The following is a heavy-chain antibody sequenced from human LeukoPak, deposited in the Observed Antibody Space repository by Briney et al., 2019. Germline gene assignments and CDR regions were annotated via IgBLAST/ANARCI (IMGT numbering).Heavy chain of an antibody. CDR2: IYYSGST. CDR3: AATTVVPGPADY. D-gene: IGHD4-23*01. Sequence: SETLSLTCTVSGGSVSSGSYYWSWIRQPPGKGLEWIGYIYYSGSTNYNPSLKSRVTISVDTSKNQFSLKLSSVTAADTAVYYCAATTVVPGPADYWGQGTLVTVSS. CDR1: GGSVSSGSYY. V-gene: IGHV4-61*01. J-gene: IGHJ4*02.